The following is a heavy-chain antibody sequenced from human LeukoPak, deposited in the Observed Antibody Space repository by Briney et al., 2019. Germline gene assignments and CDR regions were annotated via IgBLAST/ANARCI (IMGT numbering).Heavy chain of an antibody. Sequence: GRSLRLSCAASGFTFDDYAMHWVRQTPGKGLEWVSYISWNGDGIGYADSVKGRFTISRDNAKNSLYLQMNSLRAEDTALYYCAKDGNADSGSYLVFDYWGQGTLVTVSS. V-gene: IGHV3-9*01. CDR1: GFTFDDYA. J-gene: IGHJ4*02. CDR3: AKDGNADSGSYLVFDY. D-gene: IGHD1-26*01. CDR2: ISWNGDGI.